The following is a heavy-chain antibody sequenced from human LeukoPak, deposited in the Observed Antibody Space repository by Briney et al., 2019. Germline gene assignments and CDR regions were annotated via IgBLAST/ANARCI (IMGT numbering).Heavy chain of an antibody. D-gene: IGHD3-3*01. CDR1: GFTFRSYS. J-gene: IGHJ3*02. CDR2: IDPSSTYI. Sequence: GGSLRLSCAASGFTFRSYSMNWVRQAPGKGLEWVSAIDPSSTYIYYADSVKGRFTISRDNAKNSLYLQMNSLRAEDTAVYYCARDRGPLGYDYDAFDIWGQGTMVTVSS. V-gene: IGHV3-21*01. CDR3: ARDRGPLGYDYDAFDI.